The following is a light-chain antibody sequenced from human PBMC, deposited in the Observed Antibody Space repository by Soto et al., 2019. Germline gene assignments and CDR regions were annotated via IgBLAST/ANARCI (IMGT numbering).Light chain of an antibody. CDR3: QQYNNWPYT. Sequence: EIMMTQSPATLSVSPGERAALSCRASQSVSSNFAWYQQKPGQAPRLLIYDASTRATGIPARFRGSGSGTEFTLTISSLQSEDFAVYYCQQYNNWPYTFGQGTKLEIK. CDR2: DAS. V-gene: IGKV3-15*01. J-gene: IGKJ2*01. CDR1: QSVSSN.